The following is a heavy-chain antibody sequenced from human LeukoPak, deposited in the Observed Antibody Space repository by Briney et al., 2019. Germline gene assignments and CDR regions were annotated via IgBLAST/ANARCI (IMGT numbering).Heavy chain of an antibody. CDR3: ARGSLGPATAGGTYYFDY. V-gene: IGHV4-31*03. CDR1: GASISSGGYY. D-gene: IGHD1-1*01. CDR2: IYYSGST. J-gene: IGHJ4*02. Sequence: SETLSLTCTVSGASISSGGYYWSWIRQHPGKGLEWIGYIYYSGSTYYNPSLKSRVTISVDTSKNQFSLKLSSVTAADTAVYYCARGSLGPATAGGTYYFDYWGQGTLVTVSS.